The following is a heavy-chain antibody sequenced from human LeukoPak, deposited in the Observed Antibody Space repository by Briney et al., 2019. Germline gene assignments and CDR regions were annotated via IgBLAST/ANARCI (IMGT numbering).Heavy chain of an antibody. Sequence: SETLSLTCTVSGGSISSGGYYWSWIRQHPGKGLEWIGYIYYSGSTYYNPSIKSRVTISVDTSKNQFSLKLSSVTATDTALYYCAREIHRFTGYYYYMDVWRKETTVTVSS. V-gene: IGHV4-31*03. CDR1: GGSISSGGYY. J-gene: IGHJ6*03. CDR3: AREIHRFTGYYYYMDV. CDR2: IYYSGST. D-gene: IGHD7-27*01.